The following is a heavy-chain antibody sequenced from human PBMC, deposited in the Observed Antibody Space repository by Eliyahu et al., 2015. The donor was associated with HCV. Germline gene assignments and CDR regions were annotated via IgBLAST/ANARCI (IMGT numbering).Heavy chain of an antibody. D-gene: IGHD6-13*01. V-gene: IGHV3-48*02. Sequence: EVQLVESGGGLVQPGGSLRLSCAASGFXFXSXSMNWVRQAPGKGLEWVSYISSSSSTIYXADSVKGRFTISRDNAKNSLYLQMNSLRDEDTAVYYCARGAGSSSWLIAYYFDYWGQGTLVTVSS. J-gene: IGHJ4*02. CDR2: ISSSSSTI. CDR3: ARGAGSSSWLIAYYFDY. CDR1: GFXFXSXS.